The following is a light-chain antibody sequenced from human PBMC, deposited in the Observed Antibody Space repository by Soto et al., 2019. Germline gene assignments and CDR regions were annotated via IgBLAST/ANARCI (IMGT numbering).Light chain of an antibody. V-gene: IGKV3-20*01. J-gene: IGKJ1*01. Sequence: EIVLTQSPGTLSLSPGERGTLSCRASQSVSSGYLAWYQQKPGQAPRLLIYDASSRATGIPDRFSGSGSGTDFTLTISRLEPEDFAVYYCQHYRDSSTFGQGTKVDIK. CDR3: QHYRDSST. CDR2: DAS. CDR1: QSVSSGY.